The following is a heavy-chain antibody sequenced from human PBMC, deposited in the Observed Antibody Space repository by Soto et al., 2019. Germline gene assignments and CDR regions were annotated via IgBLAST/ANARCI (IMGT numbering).Heavy chain of an antibody. Sequence: EVRLVESGGGLVQPGGSLRLSCAASGFTVSNYWMNWVRQAPGKGLVWVSHIKSDGTTSYADSVEGRFTVSRDDAKNTFYLQMNSLRAEDTAVYYCAKDRGEEGLKFLEWFGGMDVWGHGTTVTVSS. D-gene: IGHD3-3*01. V-gene: IGHV3-74*01. CDR1: GFTVSNYW. J-gene: IGHJ6*02. CDR3: AKDRGEEGLKFLEWFGGMDV. CDR2: IKSDGTT.